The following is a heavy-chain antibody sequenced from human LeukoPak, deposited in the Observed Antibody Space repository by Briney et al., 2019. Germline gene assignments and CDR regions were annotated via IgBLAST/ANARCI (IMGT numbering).Heavy chain of an antibody. D-gene: IGHD3-16*02. J-gene: IGHJ4*02. V-gene: IGHV4-34*01. CDR2: INHSGST. CDR3: ASTRIMITFGGVIVNPIDY. CDR1: GGSFSGYR. Sequence: SETLLLNGACNGGSFSGYRWSWIRQPPGKGLEWIGEINHSGSTNYNPSLKSRVTISVDTSKNQFSLKLSSVTAADTAVYYCASTRIMITFGGVIVNPIDYWGQGTLVTVSS.